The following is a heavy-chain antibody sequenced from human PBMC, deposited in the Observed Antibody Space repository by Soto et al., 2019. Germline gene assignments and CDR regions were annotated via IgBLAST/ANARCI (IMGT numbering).Heavy chain of an antibody. V-gene: IGHV2-5*02. CDR3: AHIVLRTVFGLVTTTAIYFDF. D-gene: IGHD3-3*01. CDR1: GFSLTTSGVG. Sequence: QITLNESGPTQVKPRQTLTLTCTFSGFSLTTSGVGVGWIRQSPGKAPEWLALLYWDDDKRYSPSLKSRLTITKDTSKNQVVLTMADLDPADTATYYCAHIVLRTVFGLVTTTAIYFDFWGQGTPVAVAS. J-gene: IGHJ4*02. CDR2: LYWDDDK.